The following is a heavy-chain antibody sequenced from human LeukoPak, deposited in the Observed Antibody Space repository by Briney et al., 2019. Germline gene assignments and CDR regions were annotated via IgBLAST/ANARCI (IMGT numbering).Heavy chain of an antibody. Sequence: PSETLSLTCTVSGGSISSYYWNWIRQPPGKGLEWIGYIYYSGSTNYNPSLKSRVTISVDTSKNQFSLKLSSVTAADTAVYYCARDPTAAGKGAWFDPWGQGTLVTVSS. D-gene: IGHD6-13*01. V-gene: IGHV4-59*01. CDR3: ARDPTAAGKGAWFDP. CDR1: GGSISSYY. CDR2: IYYSGST. J-gene: IGHJ5*02.